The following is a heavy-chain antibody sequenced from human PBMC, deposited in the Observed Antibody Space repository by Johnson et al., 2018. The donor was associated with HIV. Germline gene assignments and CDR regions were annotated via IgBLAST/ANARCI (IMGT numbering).Heavy chain of an antibody. CDR2: ISYDGSNK. D-gene: IGHD6-25*01. J-gene: IGHJ3*02. CDR1: GFTFSSYG. Sequence: QVQLVESGGGVVQPGGSLRLSCAASGFTFSSYGMHWVRQAPGKGLEWVALISYDGSNKYHADSVKGRFTISRDNSKNTLYLQMNSLRPEDTASYYCATIAAHGAAFDIWGQGTMVTVSS. V-gene: IGHV3-30*03. CDR3: ATIAAHGAAFDI.